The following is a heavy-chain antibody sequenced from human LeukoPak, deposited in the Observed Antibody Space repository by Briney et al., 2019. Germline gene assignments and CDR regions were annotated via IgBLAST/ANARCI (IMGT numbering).Heavy chain of an antibody. CDR1: GFTFSSYL. CDR2: IKQDGSEK. D-gene: IGHD5-18*01. Sequence: GGSLRLSCAASGFTFSSYLMSWVRQAQGKGLEWVANIKQDGSEKYYVDSVRGRFTISRDNAKNSLYLQLNSLRVEDTAVYYCARGYSYGSTGTYWGQGTLVTVSS. CDR3: ARGYSYGSTGTY. V-gene: IGHV3-7*01. J-gene: IGHJ4*02.